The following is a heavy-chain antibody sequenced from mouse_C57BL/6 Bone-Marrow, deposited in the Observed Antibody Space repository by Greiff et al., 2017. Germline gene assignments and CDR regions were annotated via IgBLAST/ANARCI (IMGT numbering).Heavy chain of an antibody. CDR1: GFTFSDYG. CDR2: ISSGSSTI. CDR3: ARWWGLAY. V-gene: IGHV5-17*01. Sequence: DVKLVESGGGLVKPGGSLKLSCAASGFTFSDYGMHWVRQAPEKGLEWVAYISSGSSTIYYADTVKGRFTISRDNAKNTLFLHMTSLRSEDTAMYYCARWWGLAYWGQGTLVTVSA. J-gene: IGHJ3*01. D-gene: IGHD1-1*02.